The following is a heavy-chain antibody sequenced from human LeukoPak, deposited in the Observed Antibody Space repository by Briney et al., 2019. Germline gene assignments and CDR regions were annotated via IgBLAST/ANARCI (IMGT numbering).Heavy chain of an antibody. CDR1: GFTFSSYA. Sequence: GGSLRLSCAASGFTFSSYAVSWVRQAPGKGLEWVSTISGSGGSTYYADSVKGRFTISRDNSKNTLYLQMNSLRAEDTAVYYCAKDPSFIAAAGAEYLQHWGQGTLVTVSS. D-gene: IGHD6-13*01. CDR3: AKDPSFIAAAGAEYLQH. CDR2: ISGSGGST. J-gene: IGHJ1*01. V-gene: IGHV3-23*01.